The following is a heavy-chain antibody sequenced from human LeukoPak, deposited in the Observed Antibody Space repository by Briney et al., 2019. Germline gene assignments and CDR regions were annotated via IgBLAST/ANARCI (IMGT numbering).Heavy chain of an antibody. CDR2: INPNSGGT. CDR3: ARVRGLVPAAIGQFDP. CDR1: GYTFTGDY. Sequence: SSVKVSCKASGYTFTGDYMHWVRQAPGQGLEWMGGINPNSGGTNYAQKYQGSVTMTRDTSISTAYIELSRLRSDDTDVYYCARVRGLVPAAIGQFDPSGQRTLVTVSS. J-gene: IGHJ5*02. V-gene: IGHV1-2*02. D-gene: IGHD2-2*01.